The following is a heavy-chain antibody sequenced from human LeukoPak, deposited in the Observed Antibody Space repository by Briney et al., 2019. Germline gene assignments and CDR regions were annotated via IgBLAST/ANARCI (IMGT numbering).Heavy chain of an antibody. CDR3: STGSGSYYWFDP. D-gene: IGHD3-10*01. CDR1: GGSFSGYY. Sequence: KPSETLSLTCAVYGGSFSGYYWSWIRQPPGKGLEWIGEINHSGSTNYNPSLKSRITISVDTSKNQFSLKLSSVTAADTAVYYCSTGSGSYYWFDPWGQGTLVTVSS. V-gene: IGHV4-34*01. CDR2: INHSGST. J-gene: IGHJ5*02.